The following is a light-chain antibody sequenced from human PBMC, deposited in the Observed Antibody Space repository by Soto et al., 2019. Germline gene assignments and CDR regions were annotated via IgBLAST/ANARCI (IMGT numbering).Light chain of an antibody. CDR1: SSDVGSYNR. CDR2: EVS. CDR3: SLYTSSSTVV. J-gene: IGLJ2*01. V-gene: IGLV2-18*01. Sequence: QSALTQPPSVSGSPGQSVTISCTGTSSDVGSYNRVSWYQQPPGTAPKLMIYEVSNQPSGVPDRFSGSKSGNTASLTISGLQAEDEADYYCSLYTSSSTVVFGGGTKLTVL.